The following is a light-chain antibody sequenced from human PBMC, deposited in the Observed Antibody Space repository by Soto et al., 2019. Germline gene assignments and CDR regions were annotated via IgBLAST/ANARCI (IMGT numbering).Light chain of an antibody. Sequence: DIVMTQSPLSLPVSPGEPASNSCRPSQSLLHSNGYKYLDWYLQKPGQSPQLLIYLGSNRASGVPDRFSGSGSGTDVTLKISRVEAEDVGVYYCMQALQTPYTFGQGTKLEIK. CDR1: QSLLHSNGYKY. J-gene: IGKJ2*01. CDR3: MQALQTPYT. V-gene: IGKV2-28*01. CDR2: LGS.